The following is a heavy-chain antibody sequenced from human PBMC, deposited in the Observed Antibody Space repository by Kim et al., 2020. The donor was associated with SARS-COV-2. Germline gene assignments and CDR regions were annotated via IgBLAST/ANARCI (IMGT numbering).Heavy chain of an antibody. CDR1: GGTFSSYA. Sequence: SVKVSCKASGGTFSSYAISWVRQAPGQGLEWMGGIIPIFGTANYAQKFQGRVTITADESTSTAYMELSSLRSEDTAVYYCARDVPPDWELPVGGDYYGMDVWGQGTTVTVSS. V-gene: IGHV1-69*13. J-gene: IGHJ6*02. D-gene: IGHD1-26*01. CDR2: IIPIFGTA. CDR3: ARDVPPDWELPVGGDYYGMDV.